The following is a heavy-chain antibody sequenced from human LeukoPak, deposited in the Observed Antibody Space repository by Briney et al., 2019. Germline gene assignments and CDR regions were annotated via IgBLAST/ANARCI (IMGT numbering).Heavy chain of an antibody. J-gene: IGHJ4*02. CDR2: LGTAGDT. V-gene: IGHV3-13*01. Sequence: GGSLRLSCAASGFMFSSYGMHWVRQPAGKGLEWVSALGTAGDTFYPGSVKGRFTISRDNAKKSLFLQMSSLRAEDTAIYYCARQSTPHGNFDYWGQGTLVTVSS. D-gene: IGHD5-24*01. CDR3: ARQSTPHGNFDY. CDR1: GFMFSSYG.